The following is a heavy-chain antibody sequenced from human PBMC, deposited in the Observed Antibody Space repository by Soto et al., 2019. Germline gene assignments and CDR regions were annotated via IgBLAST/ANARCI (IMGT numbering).Heavy chain of an antibody. V-gene: IGHV4-39*01. CDR3: ARQAAELWFGELDKVYFDY. CDR1: GGSISSSSYY. D-gene: IGHD3-10*01. J-gene: IGHJ4*02. Sequence: SETLSLTCTVSGGSISSSSYYWGWIRQPPGKGLEWIGSIYYSGSTYYNPSLKSRVTISVDTSKNQFSLKLSSVTAADTAVYYCARQAAELWFGELDKVYFDYWGQGTLVTVSS. CDR2: IYYSGST.